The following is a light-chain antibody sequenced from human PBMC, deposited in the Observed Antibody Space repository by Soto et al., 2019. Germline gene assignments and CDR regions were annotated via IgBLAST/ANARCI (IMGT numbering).Light chain of an antibody. Sequence: EIVLTQSPATLSLSPGERATLSCRASQSVTTFLAWYQQGPGQAPRLLIYDASNRATGIPARFSGSGSGTDFTLTISSLEPEDFAVYYCQQRSNWPPWTFGQGTKVEVK. V-gene: IGKV3-11*01. CDR2: DAS. J-gene: IGKJ1*01. CDR1: QSVTTF. CDR3: QQRSNWPPWT.